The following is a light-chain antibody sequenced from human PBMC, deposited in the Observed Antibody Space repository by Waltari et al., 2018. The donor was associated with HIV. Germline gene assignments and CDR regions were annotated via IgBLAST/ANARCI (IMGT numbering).Light chain of an antibody. CDR3: CSYAGGYTLV. J-gene: IGLJ3*02. CDR2: DVT. V-gene: IGLV2-11*01. Sequence: QSALTQPRSVSGSPGQSVTISCTGTSSDVGGYNYVYWCQQHPGKAPKLMIYDVTKRPSGVPDRFSGSKSGNTASLTISGLQAEDEADYFCCSYAGGYTLVFGGGTKLTVL. CDR1: SSDVGGYNY.